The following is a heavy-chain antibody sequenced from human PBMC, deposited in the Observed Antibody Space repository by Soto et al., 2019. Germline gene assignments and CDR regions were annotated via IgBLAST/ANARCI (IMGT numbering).Heavy chain of an antibody. Sequence: ASGKVSCKASGYTFTVYSMHWVRQAPGQGLEWMGWINPKSGGTMYPQKFQGRVTMTWDTSIGTAYMALTRLRSDDTAVYYCARDLAKGGFIAGFDYWGEVPLVTAPS. V-gene: IGHV1-2*02. CDR1: GYTFTVYS. J-gene: IGHJ4*02. CDR3: ARDLAKGGFIAGFDY. CDR2: INPKSGGT. D-gene: IGHD3-16*02.